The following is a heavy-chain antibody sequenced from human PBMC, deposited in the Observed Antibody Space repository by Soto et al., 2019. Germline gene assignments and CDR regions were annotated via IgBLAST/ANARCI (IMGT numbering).Heavy chain of an antibody. Sequence: PGGSLRLSCEATGFTFSSLGMNWIRQTPGKRLEWIAKISGSGSTINYADSVKGRFTISRDNVQRTLHLQMDSLRVEDTGVYYCARGGVYWGRGTLVTVSS. CDR2: ISGSGSTI. J-gene: IGHJ1*01. CDR3: ARGGVY. CDR1: GFTFSSLG. D-gene: IGHD2-8*01. V-gene: IGHV3-48*03.